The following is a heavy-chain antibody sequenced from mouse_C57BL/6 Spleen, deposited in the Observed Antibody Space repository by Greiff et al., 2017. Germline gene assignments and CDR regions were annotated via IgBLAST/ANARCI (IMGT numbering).Heavy chain of an antibody. J-gene: IGHJ2*01. Sequence: EVQLQQSGAELVRPGASVKLSCTASGFNIKDYYMHWVKQRPERGLEWIGRIDPEDGDTEYAPKFQGKATIPADTSSHTAYLQLSSLTSDDTAVYYCTTTVVAPYYFDDWGQGTTLTVSS. CDR2: IDPEDGDT. CDR3: TTTVVAPYYFDD. V-gene: IGHV14-1*01. CDR1: GFNIKDYY. D-gene: IGHD1-1*01.